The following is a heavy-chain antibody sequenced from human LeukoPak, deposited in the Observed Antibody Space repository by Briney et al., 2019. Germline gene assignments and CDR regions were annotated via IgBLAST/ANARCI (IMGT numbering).Heavy chain of an antibody. D-gene: IGHD1-26*01. CDR1: GFTFSSYS. Sequence: GGSLRLSCAASGFTFSSYSMNWVRQAPGKGLEWVSSISSSSSYIYYADSVKGRFTISRDNAKNSLYLQMNSLRAEDTAVYYCARGGGGYGYFDYWGQGTLVTVSS. CDR2: ISSSSSYI. CDR3: ARGGGGYGYFDY. J-gene: IGHJ4*02. V-gene: IGHV3-21*01.